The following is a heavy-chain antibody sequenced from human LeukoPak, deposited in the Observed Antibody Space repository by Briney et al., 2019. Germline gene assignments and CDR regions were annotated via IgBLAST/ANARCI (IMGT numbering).Heavy chain of an antibody. CDR2: INGHGNKP. CDR3: ARERGEGYGTGAFDL. CDR1: GFTFSTSW. Sequence: QSGGSLRLSCEASGFTFSTSWMYWVRQGPGEGLVWVSRINGHGNKPTYADNVKGRFTISRDNAKDILYLQMNSLRAEDTAVYYCARERGEGYGTGAFDLWGQGTVVTVSS. J-gene: IGHJ3*01. D-gene: IGHD5-12*01. V-gene: IGHV3-74*01.